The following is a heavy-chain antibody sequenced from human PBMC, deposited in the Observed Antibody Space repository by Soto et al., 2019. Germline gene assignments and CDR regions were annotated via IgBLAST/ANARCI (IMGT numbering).Heavy chain of an antibody. D-gene: IGHD6-25*01. CDR3: AHLRLRKNEAFDI. CDR1: GFTFNSYA. J-gene: IGHJ3*02. Sequence: EVQLLESGGGLVQPGGSLRLSCAASGFTFNSYAMSWVRQAPGKGLEWVSAISGSGGSTYYADSVKGRFTISRDNSKNPLYLQMHSLRAEDTAVDYCAHLRLRKNEAFDIWGQGTMVTVSS. CDR2: ISGSGGST. V-gene: IGHV3-23*01.